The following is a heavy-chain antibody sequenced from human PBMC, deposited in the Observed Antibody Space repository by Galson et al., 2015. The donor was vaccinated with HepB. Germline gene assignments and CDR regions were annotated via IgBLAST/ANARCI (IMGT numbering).Heavy chain of an antibody. CDR3: ARADGSGSPDY. J-gene: IGHJ4*02. D-gene: IGHD3-10*01. V-gene: IGHV4-59*01. CDR1: GGSISSYY. Sequence: ETLSLTCTVSGGSISSYYWSWIRQPPGKGLEWIGYIYYSGSINYNPSLKSRVTISVDTSKNQFSLKLSSVTAADTAVYYCARADGSGSPDYWGQGTLVTVSS. CDR2: IYYSGSI.